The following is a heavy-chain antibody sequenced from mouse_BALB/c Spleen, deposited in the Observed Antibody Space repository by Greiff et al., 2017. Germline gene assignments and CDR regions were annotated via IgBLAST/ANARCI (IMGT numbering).Heavy chain of an antibody. CDR3: AYGNYFDY. J-gene: IGHJ2*01. Sequence: VQLQQSGAELVRPGALVKLSCKASGFNIKDYYMHWVKQRPEQGLEWIGWIDPENGNTIYDPKFQGKASITADTSSNTAYLQLSSLTSEDTAVYYCAYGNYFDYWGQGTTLTVSS. D-gene: IGHD2-10*02. V-gene: IGHV14-1*02. CDR1: GFNIKDYY. CDR2: IDPENGNT.